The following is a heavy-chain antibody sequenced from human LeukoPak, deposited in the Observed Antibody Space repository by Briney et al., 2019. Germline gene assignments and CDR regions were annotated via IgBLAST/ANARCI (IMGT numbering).Heavy chain of an antibody. D-gene: IGHD3-9*01. CDR3: ARGGVSVYDILTGDPYFDY. CDR1: GYPFTGYY. J-gene: IGHJ4*02. V-gene: IGHV1-2*02. CDR2: INPNSGGT. Sequence: GASVKVSCKASGYPFTGYYMRWVRQAPGQGLEWMGWINPNSGGTNYAQKFQGRVTMTRDTSISTAYMELSRLRSDDTAVYYCARGGVSVYDILTGDPYFDYWGQGTLVTVSS.